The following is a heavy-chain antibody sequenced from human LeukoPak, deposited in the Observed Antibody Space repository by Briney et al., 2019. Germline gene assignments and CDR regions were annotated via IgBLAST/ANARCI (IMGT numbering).Heavy chain of an antibody. CDR3: AKDRYSSAIDS. V-gene: IGHV3-23*01. CDR2: IYAGGDVT. J-gene: IGHJ4*02. CDR1: GFTFSSYA. Sequence: GGSQRLSCAASGFTFSSYAMNWVRQAPGKGREWLSLIYAGGDVTYYADSVQGRFTISRDNSNNTLYLQMNSLRAEDTALYYCAKDRYSSAIDSWGQGVLVTVSS. D-gene: IGHD6-19*01.